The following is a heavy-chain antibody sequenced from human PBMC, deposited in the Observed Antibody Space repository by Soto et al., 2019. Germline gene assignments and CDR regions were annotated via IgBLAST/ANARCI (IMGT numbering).Heavy chain of an antibody. D-gene: IGHD4-4*01. J-gene: IGHJ4*02. CDR3: VKDEVTSSTVFDY. CDR1: GFTFKAYA. V-gene: IGHV3-23*01. Sequence: PGGSLRLSCLASGFTFKAYAMGWVRQAPGKGLEWVSSISATDGKTYYADSVRGRFMISRDNSRNSLFLQMNGLRPDDSALYYCVKDEVTSSTVFDYWGQGTPVTVSS. CDR2: ISATDGKT.